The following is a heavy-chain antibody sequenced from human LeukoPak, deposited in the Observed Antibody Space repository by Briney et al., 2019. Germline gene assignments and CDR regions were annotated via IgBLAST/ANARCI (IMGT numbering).Heavy chain of an antibody. J-gene: IGHJ5*02. V-gene: IGHV1-46*01. CDR1: GYSFTSYY. CDR2: INPSGSSA. CDR3: ARDNSVGETAWWFDP. D-gene: IGHD1-26*01. Sequence: ASVKVSCRASGYSFTSYYMHWVRQAPGQGLEWMGFINPSGSSAAYAQKFQGRLTITRDRFTSTDYMELTSLTSDHPAVYYCARDNSVGETAWWFDPWGQGTLVTVSS.